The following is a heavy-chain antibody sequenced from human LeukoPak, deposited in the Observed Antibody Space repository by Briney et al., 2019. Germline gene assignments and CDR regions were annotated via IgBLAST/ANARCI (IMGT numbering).Heavy chain of an antibody. CDR2: ISGSGGST. J-gene: IGHJ5*02. CDR3: AKDHCGGDCYSEGWFDP. Sequence: GGSLRLSCAASGFTLSSYAMSWVRQAPGKGLEWVSAISGSGGSTYYADSVKGRFTISRDNSKNTLYLQMNSLRAEDTAVYYCAKDHCGGDCYSEGWFDPWGQGTLVTVSS. D-gene: IGHD2-21*02. CDR1: GFTLSSYA. V-gene: IGHV3-23*01.